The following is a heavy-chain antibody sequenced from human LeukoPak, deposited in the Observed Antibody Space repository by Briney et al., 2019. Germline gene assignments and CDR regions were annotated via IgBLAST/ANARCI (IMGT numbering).Heavy chain of an antibody. CDR1: GGSISSGTYY. CDR3: ARDEYPYGGRTHPYCFDY. V-gene: IGHV4-39*07. J-gene: IGHJ4*02. CDR2: FYYSGST. D-gene: IGHD3-10*01. Sequence: SETLSLTCTVSGGSISSGTYYWGWIRQPPGKGLEWIGSFYYSGSTYYNPSLKSRVTISVDTSKNQFSLKLSSVTAADTGVYYCARDEYPYGGRTHPYCFDYWGQGTLVTVSS.